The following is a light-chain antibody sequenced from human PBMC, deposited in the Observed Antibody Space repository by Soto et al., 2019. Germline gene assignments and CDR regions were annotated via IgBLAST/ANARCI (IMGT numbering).Light chain of an antibody. Sequence: QSVLTQSPSASASLGASVKLTCTLSSGHSSYAIAWHQQQPEKGPRYLMKLNSDGSHSKGDGIPDRFSGSSSGAERYLTISSLQSEDEADYYRQTWGTGRGVFGGGTKLTVL. CDR3: QTWGTGRGV. J-gene: IGLJ3*02. V-gene: IGLV4-69*01. CDR1: SGHSSYA. CDR2: LNSDGSH.